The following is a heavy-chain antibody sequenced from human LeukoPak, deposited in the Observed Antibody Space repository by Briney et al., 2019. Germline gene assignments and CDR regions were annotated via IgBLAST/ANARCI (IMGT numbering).Heavy chain of an antibody. CDR1: GYSFSNYW. Sequence: GESLKISCEGSGYSFSNYWIGWVRQMPGKGLEWIGIIYPGDYETRYDPSFQGLVTISVDKSISTAYLQWSSLKASDTAMYYCAIPPGYCGNDCSFDHWGQGTLVTVSS. D-gene: IGHD2-21*02. J-gene: IGHJ4*02. V-gene: IGHV5-51*01. CDR2: IYPGDYET. CDR3: AIPPGYCGNDCSFDH.